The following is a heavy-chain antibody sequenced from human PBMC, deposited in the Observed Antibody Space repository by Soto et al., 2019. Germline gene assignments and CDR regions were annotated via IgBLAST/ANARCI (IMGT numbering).Heavy chain of an antibody. V-gene: IGHV3-23*01. Sequence: PGGSLRLSCAASGFTFSSYAMSWVRQAPGKGLEWVSAISGSGGSTYYADSVKGRFTISRDNSKNTLYLQMNSLRAEDTAVYYCAKVGTLAMVRGVPNHYWGQGTLVTVSS. CDR1: GFTFSSYA. J-gene: IGHJ4*02. CDR2: ISGSGGST. CDR3: AKVGTLAMVRGVPNHY. D-gene: IGHD3-10*01.